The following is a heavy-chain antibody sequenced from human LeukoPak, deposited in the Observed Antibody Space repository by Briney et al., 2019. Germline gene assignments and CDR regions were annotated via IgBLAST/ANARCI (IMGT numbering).Heavy chain of an antibody. D-gene: IGHD2-21*01. CDR2: IYTSGST. CDR1: GGSISSGSYY. J-gene: IGHJ6*03. Sequence: PSETLSLTCTVSGGSISSGSYYWSWIRQPAGKGLEWIGRIYTSGSTNYNPSLKSRVTMSVDTSKNQFSLKLSSVTAADTAVYYCARSPRIVAPPGSYYYYYYYMDVWGKGTTVTVSS. V-gene: IGHV4-61*02. CDR3: ARSPRIVAPPGSYYYYYYYMDV.